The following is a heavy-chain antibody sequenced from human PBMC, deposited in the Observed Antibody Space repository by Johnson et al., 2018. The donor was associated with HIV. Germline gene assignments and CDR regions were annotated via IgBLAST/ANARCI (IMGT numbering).Heavy chain of an antibody. CDR1: GFTFSNAW. J-gene: IGHJ3*02. V-gene: IGHV3-15*01. D-gene: IGHD3-16*01. Sequence: VQLVESGGGLVKPGGSLRLSCAVSGFTFSNAWMSWVRQAQWKGLEWVGRLTRKTEGGTTDYAAPVNGRFTISRDASKNTLYMQMNSRKTEDTVVYYCATYRSMITMYVEIKGGACDIWGQGTMVTVSS. CDR3: ATYRSMITMYVEIKGGACDI. CDR2: LTRKTEGGTT.